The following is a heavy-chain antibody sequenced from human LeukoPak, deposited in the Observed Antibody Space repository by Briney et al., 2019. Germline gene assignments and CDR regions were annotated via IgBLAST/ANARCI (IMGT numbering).Heavy chain of an antibody. CDR1: GFTFSSYA. D-gene: IGHD2-2*01. V-gene: IGHV3-23*01. CDR2: ISGSGGST. CDR3: ANGYCSSTSCYAYYYYYMDV. J-gene: IGHJ6*03. Sequence: GGSPRLSCAASGFTFSSYAMSWVRQAPGKGLEWVSAISGSGGSTHYADSVKGRFTISRDNSKNTLYLQMNSLRAEDTAVYYCANGYCSSTSCYAYYYYYMDVWGKGTTVTVSS.